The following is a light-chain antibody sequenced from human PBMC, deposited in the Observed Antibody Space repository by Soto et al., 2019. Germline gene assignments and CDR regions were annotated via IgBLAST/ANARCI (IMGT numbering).Light chain of an antibody. V-gene: IGKV1-39*01. Sequence: DIQMTQSPSSVSASVGDRVSITCRASQNIDTYLNWYQQKPGKAPKVLIYGTSTLQSGVPSRFSGGGSGTDFTLTISSLQPEDSATYYCQESNTKFTVGPGTKVDIK. J-gene: IGKJ3*01. CDR3: QESNTKFT. CDR2: GTS. CDR1: QNIDTY.